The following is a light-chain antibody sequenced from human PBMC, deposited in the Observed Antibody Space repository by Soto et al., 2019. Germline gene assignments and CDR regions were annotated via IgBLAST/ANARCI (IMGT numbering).Light chain of an antibody. J-gene: IGLJ2*01. V-gene: IGLV2-11*01. CDR3: CSYAGSYTPVV. Sequence: QSVLTQPRSVSGSPGQSVTISCTGTSSDVGGYNYVSWYQQHPGKAPKLMIYDVSKRPSGVPDRFSGSKSGNTASLTISGLQAEDEADYYCCSYAGSYTPVVFGGGTKLNVL. CDR2: DVS. CDR1: SSDVGGYNY.